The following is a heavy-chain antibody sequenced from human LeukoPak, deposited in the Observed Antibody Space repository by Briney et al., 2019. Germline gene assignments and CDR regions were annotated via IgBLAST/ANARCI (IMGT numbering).Heavy chain of an antibody. CDR3: ARAYCSGGYCYPGGNSRDYFDY. J-gene: IGHJ4*02. CDR1: GGSISSYY. Sequence: SETLSLTCTVSGGSISSYYWSWFRQPAGKGLEWIGRVYTSGSTNYNPSLKSRVTMSVATSKNQFSLKLSSVTAADTAVYYCARAYCSGGYCYPGGNSRDYFDYWGEGTLVTVSS. D-gene: IGHD2-15*01. V-gene: IGHV4-4*07. CDR2: VYTSGST.